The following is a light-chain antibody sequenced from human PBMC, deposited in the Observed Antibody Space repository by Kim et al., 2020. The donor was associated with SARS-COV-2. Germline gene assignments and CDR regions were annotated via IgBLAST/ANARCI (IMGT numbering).Light chain of an antibody. V-gene: IGLV3-19*01. CDR1: SHRIYY. CDR2: GKN. CDR3: NSRDSSGNHLV. J-gene: IGLJ3*02. Sequence: ALGQTVRITCQGDSHRIYYASGYQQKQGQAPVLVSYGKNNRPSGFPDRFSGASSGNTASFTITGAQAEDEADYYCNSRDSSGNHLVFGGGTKLTVL.